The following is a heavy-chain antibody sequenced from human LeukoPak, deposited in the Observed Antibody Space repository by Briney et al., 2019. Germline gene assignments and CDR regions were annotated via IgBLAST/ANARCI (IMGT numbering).Heavy chain of an antibody. CDR3: ARGDLNYWYFDL. Sequence: GGSLRLSCAASGFTFDDYAMHWVRQATGKGLEWVSGISWNSGSIGYADSVKGRFTISRDNAKNTLCLQMNSLRAEDTAVYYCARGDLNYWYFDLWGRGTLVTVSS. D-gene: IGHD3-3*01. CDR2: ISWNSGSI. J-gene: IGHJ2*01. CDR1: GFTFDDYA. V-gene: IGHV3-9*01.